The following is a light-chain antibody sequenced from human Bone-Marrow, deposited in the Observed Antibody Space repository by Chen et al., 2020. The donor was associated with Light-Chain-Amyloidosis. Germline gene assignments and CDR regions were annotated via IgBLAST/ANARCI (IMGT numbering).Light chain of an antibody. CDR2: RDT. CDR3: QSADSSGTYEVI. V-gene: IGLV3-25*03. CDR1: DLPTKY. Sequence: SYELPQPPSVSVSPGQTARITCSGDDLPTKYAYWYQQKPGQAPVRGIHRDTERPSGMSERFSGSSSGTTATLTISGVQAEDEADYHCQSADSSGTYEVIFGGGTKLTVL. J-gene: IGLJ2*01.